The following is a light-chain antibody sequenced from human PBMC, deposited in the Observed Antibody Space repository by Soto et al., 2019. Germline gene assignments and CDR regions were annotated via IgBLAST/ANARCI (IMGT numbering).Light chain of an antibody. Sequence: DIQMTQSPSSLSASVGDRVTITCRASQGISNYLAWYQQKPGKVPKLLIYAASTLQSGVPSRFSGSGSGKDLTLTISNLQHEDVQTYYCQKYIRAPLAFGGGTKVEIK. CDR3: QKYIRAPLA. CDR2: AAS. J-gene: IGKJ4*01. V-gene: IGKV1-27*01. CDR1: QGISNY.